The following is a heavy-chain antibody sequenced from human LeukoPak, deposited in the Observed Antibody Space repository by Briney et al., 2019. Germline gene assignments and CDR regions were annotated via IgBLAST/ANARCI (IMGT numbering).Heavy chain of an antibody. D-gene: IGHD3-16*01. J-gene: IGHJ5*02. Sequence: GGSLRLSCVASGFTFRTYAMHWVRQAPGKGLEWIIVISSDGTNKYYADSVKGRCTISRDNSKSMLYLQMNSLRAEDTAIYYCAAKRGEGTQLNYMWFDPWGQGTLVTVSS. CDR3: AAKRGEGTQLNYMWFDP. CDR1: GFTFRTYA. V-gene: IGHV3-30-3*01. CDR2: ISSDGTNK.